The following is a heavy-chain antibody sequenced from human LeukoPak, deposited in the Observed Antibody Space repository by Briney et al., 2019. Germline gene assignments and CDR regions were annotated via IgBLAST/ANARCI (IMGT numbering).Heavy chain of an antibody. CDR2: INPNSGGT. J-gene: IGHJ6*03. CDR3: ARVVAVTGTPVYYMDV. Sequence: ASVKVSCKASGYMFTGYYMHWVRQAPGQGLEWMGWINPNSGGTNYAQKFQGRVTMTRDTSISTAYVDLNRLRSDDTAVYYYARVVAVTGTPVYYMDVWGKGTTVTVSS. V-gene: IGHV1-2*02. D-gene: IGHD6-19*01. CDR1: GYMFTGYY.